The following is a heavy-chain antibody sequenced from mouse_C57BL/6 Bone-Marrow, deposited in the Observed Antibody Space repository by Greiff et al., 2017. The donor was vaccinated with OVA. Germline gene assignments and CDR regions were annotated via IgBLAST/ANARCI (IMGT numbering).Heavy chain of an antibody. D-gene: IGHD2-1*01. CDR3: ARGIYYGNWGWFAY. V-gene: IGHV1-39*01. CDR1: GYSFTDYN. J-gene: IGHJ3*01. Sequence: EVQLQQSEPELVKPGASVKISCKASGYSFTDYNMNWVKQSNGKSLEWIGVINPNYGTTSYNQKFKGKATLTVDQSSSTAYMQLNSLTSEDSAVYYCARGIYYGNWGWFAYWGQGTLVTVSA. CDR2: INPNYGTT.